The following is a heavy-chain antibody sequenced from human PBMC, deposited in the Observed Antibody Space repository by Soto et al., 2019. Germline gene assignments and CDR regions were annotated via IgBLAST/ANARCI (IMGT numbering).Heavy chain of an antibody. J-gene: IGHJ4*02. CDR1: GFTFSSYA. Sequence: QVQLVESGGGVVQPGRSLRLSCAASGFTFSSYAMHWVRQAPGKGLELVAVISYDGSNKYYADSVKGRFTISRDNSKNTLYLQMNILRAEDPAVDYCARADSIAAARDYWGQGTLVTVSS. V-gene: IGHV3-30-3*01. CDR2: ISYDGSNK. CDR3: ARADSIAAARDY. D-gene: IGHD6-13*01.